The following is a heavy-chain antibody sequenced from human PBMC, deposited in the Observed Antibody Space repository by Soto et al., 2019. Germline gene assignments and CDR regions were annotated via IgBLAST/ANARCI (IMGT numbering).Heavy chain of an antibody. D-gene: IGHD2-15*01. CDR2: ISSNGGST. J-gene: IGHJ6*02. CDR3: VKGRGYCSGGSCYAHFIWYYYGMDV. V-gene: IGHV3-64D*08. Sequence: GGSLRLSCSASGFTFSSYAMHWVRQAPGKGLEYVSAISSNGGSTYYADSVKGRFTISRDNSKNTLYLQMSSLRAEDTAVYYCVKGRGYCSGGSCYAHFIWYYYGMDVWGQGTTVTVSS. CDR1: GFTFSSYA.